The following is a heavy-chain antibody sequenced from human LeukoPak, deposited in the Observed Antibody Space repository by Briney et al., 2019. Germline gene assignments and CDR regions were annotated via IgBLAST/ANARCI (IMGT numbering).Heavy chain of an antibody. Sequence: ASVKVSCKASAYTFAAYYIHWVRQAPGQGLEWMGWINPNTADTNYTQNFQGRVTMTRDTSISTAYMELSRLRSDDTAVYYCARVGVLRYFDEPPWFDPWGQGTLVTVSS. V-gene: IGHV1-2*02. CDR1: AYTFAAYY. CDR2: INPNTADT. CDR3: ARVGVLRYFDEPPWFDP. J-gene: IGHJ5*02. D-gene: IGHD3-9*01.